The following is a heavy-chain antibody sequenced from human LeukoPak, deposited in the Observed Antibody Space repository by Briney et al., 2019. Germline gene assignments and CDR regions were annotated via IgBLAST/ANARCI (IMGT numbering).Heavy chain of an antibody. CDR1: GGSISSYY. D-gene: IGHD2-8*02. V-gene: IGHV4-59*08. CDR3: AGHHPRNTVGF. Sequence: SETLSLTCTVSGGSISSYYWSWIRQPPGKGLEWIAYISDIRSINYNPSLKSRVTISLDTSKNQFSLKLSSVTAADTAVYYCAGHHPRNTVGFWGQGTLVTVSS. J-gene: IGHJ4*02. CDR2: ISDIRSI.